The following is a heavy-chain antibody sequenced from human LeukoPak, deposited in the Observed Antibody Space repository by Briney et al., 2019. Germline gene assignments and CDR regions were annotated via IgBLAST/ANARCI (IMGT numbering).Heavy chain of an antibody. CDR3: ARGPPDCSSTSCYAFDAFDI. CDR1: GGSISSSNW. D-gene: IGHD2-2*01. J-gene: IGHJ3*02. Sequence: SGTLSLTCAVSGGSISSSNWWSWVRQPPGKGLEWIGKIYHSGSTNYNPSLKSRVTISVDTSKNQFSLKLSSVTAADTAVYYCARGPPDCSSTSCYAFDAFDIWGQGTMVTVSS. V-gene: IGHV4-4*02. CDR2: IYHSGST.